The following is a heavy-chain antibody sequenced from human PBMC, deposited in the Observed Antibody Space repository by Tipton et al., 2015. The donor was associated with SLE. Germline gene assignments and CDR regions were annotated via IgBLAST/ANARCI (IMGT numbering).Heavy chain of an antibody. CDR2: INHSGST. J-gene: IGHJ5*02. V-gene: IGHV4-34*01. CDR3: ARFQGNWNWFDP. Sequence: TLSLTCAVYGGSFSGYYWSWIRQPPGKGLEWIGEINHSGSTNYNPSLKSRVTISVEASKNQFSLKLSSVTAADTAVYYCARFQGNWNWFDPWGQGTLVTVSS. CDR1: GGSFSGYY. D-gene: IGHD1-20*01.